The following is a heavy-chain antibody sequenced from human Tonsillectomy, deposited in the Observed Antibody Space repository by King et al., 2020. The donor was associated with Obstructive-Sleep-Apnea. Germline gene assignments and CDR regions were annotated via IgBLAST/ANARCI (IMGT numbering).Heavy chain of an antibody. CDR2: IYYSGST. D-gene: IGHD6-19*01. J-gene: IGHJ3*02. CDR3: ARRKGSGWLDAFDI. V-gene: IGHV4-59*08. Sequence: QLQESGPGLVKPSETLSLTCTVSGGSISSCYWSWIRQPPGKGLEWIGYIYYSGSTNYNPSLKSRVTISVDTSKNQFSLKLSSVTAADTAVYYCARRKGSGWLDAFDIWGQGTMVTVSS. CDR1: GGSISSCY.